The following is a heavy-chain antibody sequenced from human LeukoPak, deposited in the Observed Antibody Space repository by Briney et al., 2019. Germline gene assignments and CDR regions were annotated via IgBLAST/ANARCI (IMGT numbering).Heavy chain of an antibody. V-gene: IGHV3-7*01. Sequence: GGSLRLSCAASGFTFSNYWMSWFRQTPGKGLEGVANIKYDASQKFYADSVRGRFTIYREDAKNSVFLQMNSPRAEDTAVYFCARDWAESSRNRFDKWGQGTLVTVSS. CDR2: IKYDASQK. CDR3: ARDWAESSRNRFDK. J-gene: IGHJ4*02. D-gene: IGHD2-2*01. CDR1: GFTFSNYW.